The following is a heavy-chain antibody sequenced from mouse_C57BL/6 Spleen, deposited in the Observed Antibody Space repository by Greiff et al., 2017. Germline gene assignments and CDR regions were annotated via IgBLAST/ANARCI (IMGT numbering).Heavy chain of an antibody. CDR1: GYSITSGYY. Sequence: EVQLVESGPGLVKPSQSLSLTCSVTGYSITSGYYWNWIRQFPGNKLEWMGYISYDGSNNYNPSLKNRISITRDTSKNQFFLKLNSVTTEDTATYYCARGEDYYGSNWYFDVWGTGTTVTVSS. CDR3: ARGEDYYGSNWYFDV. D-gene: IGHD1-1*01. CDR2: ISYDGSN. J-gene: IGHJ1*03. V-gene: IGHV3-6*01.